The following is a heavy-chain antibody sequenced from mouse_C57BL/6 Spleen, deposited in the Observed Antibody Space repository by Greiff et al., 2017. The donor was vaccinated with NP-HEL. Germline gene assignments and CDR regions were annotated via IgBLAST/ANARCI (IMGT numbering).Heavy chain of an antibody. Sequence: EVMLVESGGGLVKPGGSLKLSCAASGFTFSDYGMHWVRQAPEKGLEWVAYISSGSSTIYYADTVKGRFTISRDNAKNTLFLQMTSLRSEDTAMYYCARRKIYYGNYDYAMDYWGQGTSVTVSS. J-gene: IGHJ4*01. CDR3: ARRKIYYGNYDYAMDY. CDR2: ISSGSSTI. CDR1: GFTFSDYG. D-gene: IGHD2-1*01. V-gene: IGHV5-17*01.